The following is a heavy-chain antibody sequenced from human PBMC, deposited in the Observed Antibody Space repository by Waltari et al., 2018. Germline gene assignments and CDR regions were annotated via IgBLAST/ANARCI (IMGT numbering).Heavy chain of an antibody. J-gene: IGHJ5*02. CDR2: ISYDGSNK. CDR3: ARSLAPSYYDFWSGYYPGFDP. CDR1: GFTFSSYA. V-gene: IGHV3-30-3*01. Sequence: QVQLVESGGGVVQPGRSVRLSCAASGFTFSSYAMHWVRQAPGQGLEGVAVISYDGSNKYYADSVKGRFTISRDNSKNTLYLQMNSLRAEDTAVYYCARSLAPSYYDFWSGYYPGFDPWGQGTLVTVSS. D-gene: IGHD3-3*01.